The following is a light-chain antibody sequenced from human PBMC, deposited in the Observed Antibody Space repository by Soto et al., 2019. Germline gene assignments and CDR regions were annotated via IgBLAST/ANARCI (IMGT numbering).Light chain of an antibody. J-gene: IGKJ5*01. CDR1: QIVNTN. CDR3: QQRSNWPIT. V-gene: IGKV3-11*01. Sequence: RVMTQSPAALSVSPGDSATLSCRASQIVNTNVAWYQQRPGQSPRLLIYDVSNRATGIPARFRGSGSGTDFTLTISSLEPEDFAVYYCQQRSNWPITFGQGTRLEIK. CDR2: DVS.